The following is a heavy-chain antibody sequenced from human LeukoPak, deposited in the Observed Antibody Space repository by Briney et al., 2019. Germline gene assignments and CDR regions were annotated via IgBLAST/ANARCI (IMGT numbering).Heavy chain of an antibody. CDR3: ARNEPAVSVVDAFDV. Sequence: ASMRVSCKASGYNFTPYYIHWVRQAPGQGLTWMGWINPDNGKTKYEPRFQGRVTMTWDTSINTAYVDLTDLRSDDTAVYYCARNEPAVSVVDAFDVWGQGTVVTVSS. CDR1: GYNFTPYY. D-gene: IGHD1-1*01. J-gene: IGHJ3*01. CDR2: INPDNGKT. V-gene: IGHV1-2*02.